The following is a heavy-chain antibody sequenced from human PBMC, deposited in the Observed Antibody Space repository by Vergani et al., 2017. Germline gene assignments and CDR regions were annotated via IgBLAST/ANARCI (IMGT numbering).Heavy chain of an antibody. J-gene: IGHJ4*02. CDR3: ARHTTYTDS. CDR1: EYSFGKYW. V-gene: IGHV5-51*01. D-gene: IGHD1-1*01. CDR2: IYPADSDT. Sequence: EVELVQSGPEMRKSGESLKISCKGSEYSFGKYWIGWVRQMPGKGLEWMGIIYPADSDTRYSPSFQGQVTISADKSISTAFLQWDSLKASDTALYYCARHTTYTDSWGQGTLVTVSS.